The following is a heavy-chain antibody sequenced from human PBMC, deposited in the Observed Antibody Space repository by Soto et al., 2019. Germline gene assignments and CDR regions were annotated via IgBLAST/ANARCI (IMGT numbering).Heavy chain of an antibody. CDR1: GFTFTNYW. CDR2: IDGVGTGT. D-gene: IGHD3-3*01. Sequence: GGSLRLSCAASGFTFTNYWMHWVRQVPGKGLVWVSRIDGVGTGTSYSDSVRGRFTISRDNAENTLYLQMNSLRAEDTAVYYCTTVFGDWRQSTPVGVSS. J-gene: IGHJ1*01. V-gene: IGHV3-74*01. CDR3: TTVFGD.